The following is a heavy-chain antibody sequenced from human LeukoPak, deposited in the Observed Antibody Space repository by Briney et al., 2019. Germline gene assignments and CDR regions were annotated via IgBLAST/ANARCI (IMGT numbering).Heavy chain of an antibody. CDR3: ARHRVGATGDV. D-gene: IGHD1-26*01. J-gene: IGHJ6*04. CDR1: GFTFSSYA. V-gene: IGHV3-30-3*01. Sequence: GFLRLSCAASGFTFSSYAMHWVRQAPGKGLEWVAVISYDGSNKYYADSVKGRFTISRDNAKNTLYLQMNSLRAEDTAVYYCARHRVGATGDVWGKGTTVTVSS. CDR2: ISYDGSNK.